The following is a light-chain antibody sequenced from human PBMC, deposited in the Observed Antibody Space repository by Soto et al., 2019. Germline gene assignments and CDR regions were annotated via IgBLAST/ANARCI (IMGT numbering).Light chain of an antibody. V-gene: IGLV2-14*01. Sequence: QSVLTQPASVSGSPGQSITISCTGTSSDVGSYNYVSWYQQHPGKAPKLMIYDVSNRPSGVSNRFSGSKSGNTASLTISGLQAEDEADYYCSSYTSVSTYVFGTWTKLTVL. CDR2: DVS. J-gene: IGLJ1*01. CDR3: SSYTSVSTYV. CDR1: SSDVGSYNY.